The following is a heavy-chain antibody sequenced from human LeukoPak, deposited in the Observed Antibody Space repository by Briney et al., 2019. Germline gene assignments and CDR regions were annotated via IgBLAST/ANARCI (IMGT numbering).Heavy chain of an antibody. CDR3: AKCGSSWPRYYYYYYMDV. D-gene: IGHD6-13*01. V-gene: IGHV3-23*01. CDR1: GFTFSSFA. J-gene: IGHJ6*03. CDR2: ISASGGST. Sequence: GGSLRLSCAASGFTFSSFAMSWVRQAPGKGLEWVSAISASGGSTYFADSVKGRFTISRDNSKNTLYLQMNSLRAEDTAVYYCAKCGSSWPRYYYYYYMDVWGKGTTVTVSS.